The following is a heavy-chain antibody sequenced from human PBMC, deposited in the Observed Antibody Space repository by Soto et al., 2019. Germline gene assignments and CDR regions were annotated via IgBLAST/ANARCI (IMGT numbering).Heavy chain of an antibody. D-gene: IGHD2-15*01. Sequence: EVQLVETGGGLIQPGGSLRLSCAASGFTVSSNYMSWVRQAPGKGLEWVSVIYSGGSTYYADSVKGRFTISRDNSKNTLYLQMNSLRAEDTAVYYCARADRNNWFYPWGKGTLVTVSS. CDR2: IYSGGST. CDR3: ARADRNNWFYP. CDR1: GFTVSSNY. J-gene: IGHJ5*02. V-gene: IGHV3-53*02.